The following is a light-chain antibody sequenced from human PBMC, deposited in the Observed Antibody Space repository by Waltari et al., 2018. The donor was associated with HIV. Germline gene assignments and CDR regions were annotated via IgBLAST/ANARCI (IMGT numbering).Light chain of an antibody. CDR1: HSASVN. V-gene: IGKV3-20*01. J-gene: IGKJ5*01. Sequence: VMTQSPVTLSVSPGETATLSCRASHSASVNVAWYQQKPGQAPRLLIYGASNRATNVPDRFSGSGSGTEFTLAISRLDPEDFAAYYCQQYGGSPLVTFGQGTRLEIE. CDR2: GAS. CDR3: QQYGGSPLVT.